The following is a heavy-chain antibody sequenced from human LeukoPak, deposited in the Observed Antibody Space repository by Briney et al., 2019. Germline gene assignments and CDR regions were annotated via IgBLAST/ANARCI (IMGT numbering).Heavy chain of an antibody. CDR2: IYSGGST. D-gene: IGHD1/OR15-1a*01. CDR1: GFTVSSNY. CDR3: ARENSEYYYYMDV. V-gene: IGHV3-53*01. Sequence: GGSLRLSCAASGFTVSSNYMSWVRQAPGKGLEWVSVIYSGGSTYYADSVKGRFTISRDNAKNSLYLQMNSLRAEDTAVYYCARENSEYYYYMDVWGKGTTVTVSS. J-gene: IGHJ6*03.